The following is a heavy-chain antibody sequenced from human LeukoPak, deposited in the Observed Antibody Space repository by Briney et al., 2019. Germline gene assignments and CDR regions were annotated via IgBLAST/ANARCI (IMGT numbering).Heavy chain of an antibody. J-gene: IGHJ4*02. CDR1: GYTFTSYY. D-gene: IGHD3-10*01. CDR3: ARDAYYYGSGSYFFDY. Sequence: GASVKVSCKASGYTFTSYYLHWVRQAPGQGLEWMGIINPSGGSTSYAQKFQGRVTMTRDMSTSTVYMELSSLRSEDTAAYYCARDAYYYGSGSYFFDYWGQGTLVTVSS. CDR2: INPSGGST. V-gene: IGHV1-46*01.